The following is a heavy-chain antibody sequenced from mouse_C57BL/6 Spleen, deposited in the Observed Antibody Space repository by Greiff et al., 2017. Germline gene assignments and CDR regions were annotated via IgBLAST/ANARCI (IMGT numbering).Heavy chain of an antibody. CDR3: ARGDTMILDY. CDR1: GFTFSSYG. D-gene: IGHD2-4*01. CDR2: ISSGGSYT. V-gene: IGHV5-6*01. J-gene: IGHJ2*01. Sequence: EVHLVESGGDLVKPGGSLKLSCAASGFTFSSYGMSWVRQTPDKRLEWVATISSGGSYTYYPDSVKGRFTISRDNAKNTLYLQMSSLKSEDTAMYYCARGDTMILDYWGQGTTLTVSS.